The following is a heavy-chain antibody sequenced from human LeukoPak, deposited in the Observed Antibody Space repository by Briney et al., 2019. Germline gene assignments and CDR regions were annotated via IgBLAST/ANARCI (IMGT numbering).Heavy chain of an antibody. CDR2: IYSGGST. CDR3: AKPAQTDCGGDCFFDY. V-gene: IGHV3-66*01. CDR1: GFTVSSNY. J-gene: IGHJ4*02. D-gene: IGHD2-21*02. Sequence: PGGSLRLSCAASGFTVSSNYMSWVRQAPGKGLEWVSVIYSGGSTYYADSVKGRFTISRDNSENTLYLQMNSLRAEDTAVYYCAKPAQTDCGGDCFFDYWGQGTLVTVSS.